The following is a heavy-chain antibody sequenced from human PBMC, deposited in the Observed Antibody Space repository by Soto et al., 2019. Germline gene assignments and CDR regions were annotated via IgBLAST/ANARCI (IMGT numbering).Heavy chain of an antibody. Sequence: PSETLSLTCTVSGGSISSSSYYWGWIRQPPGKGLEWIGSIYYSGSTNYNPSLKSRVTISVDTSKNQFSLKLSSVTAADTAVYYCARGPYGRTSTFFDYWGQGTLVTVSS. D-gene: IGHD4-17*01. CDR1: GGSISSSSYY. CDR3: ARGPYGRTSTFFDY. J-gene: IGHJ4*02. V-gene: IGHV4-39*07. CDR2: IYYSGST.